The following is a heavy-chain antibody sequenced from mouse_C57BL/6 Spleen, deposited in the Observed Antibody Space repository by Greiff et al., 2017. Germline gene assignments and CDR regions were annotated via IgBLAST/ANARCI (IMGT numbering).Heavy chain of an antibody. CDR2: ILPGSGST. CDR3: ARRIYYGYDGGACFAY. CDR1: GYTFTGYW. D-gene: IGHD2-2*01. Sequence: QVQLKQSGAELMKPGASVKLSCKATGYTFTGYWIEWVKQRPGHGLEWIGEILPGSGSTNYNEKFKGKATVTADTSANTAYMQLSSLTTEDSAIYSLARRIYYGYDGGACFAYWGQGTLVTVSA. V-gene: IGHV1-9*01. J-gene: IGHJ3*01.